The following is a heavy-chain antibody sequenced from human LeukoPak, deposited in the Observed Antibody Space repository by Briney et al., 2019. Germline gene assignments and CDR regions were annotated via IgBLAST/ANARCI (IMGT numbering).Heavy chain of an antibody. CDR3: AKWNCGGDCYYGY. Sequence: GGSLRLSCAASGFTFSSYGMHWVRQAPGKGLEWVAVIWYDGSNKYYADSVKGRFTISRDNSKNTLYLQMNSLRAEDTAVYYCAKWNCGGDCYYGYWGQGTLVTLSS. V-gene: IGHV3-33*06. CDR1: GFTFSSYG. CDR2: IWYDGSNK. J-gene: IGHJ4*02. D-gene: IGHD2-21*02.